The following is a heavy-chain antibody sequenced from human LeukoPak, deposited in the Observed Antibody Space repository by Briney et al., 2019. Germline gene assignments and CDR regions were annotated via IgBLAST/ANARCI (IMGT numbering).Heavy chain of an antibody. CDR1: GYTLIELS. V-gene: IGHV1-24*01. CDR3: ATETSGSYRRWFDP. D-gene: IGHD1-26*01. J-gene: IGHJ5*02. CDR2: FDPQDGET. Sequence: SVKVSCKVSGYTLIELSMHWVRQAPGKGLEWLGGFDPQDGETIYAQKFQGRVTMTEDTSTDTAYMELSSLRSEDTAVYYCATETSGSYRRWFDPWGQGTLVTVSS.